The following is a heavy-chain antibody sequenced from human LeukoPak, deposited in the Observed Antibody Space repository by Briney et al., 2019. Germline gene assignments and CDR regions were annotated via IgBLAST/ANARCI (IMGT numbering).Heavy chain of an antibody. CDR3: VAGTGYSDFDY. J-gene: IGHJ4*02. D-gene: IGHD3-9*01. V-gene: IGHV3-15*01. Sequence: PGGSLRLSCAASGFTFSNAWMSWVSQAPGKGLEWVGRIKSKTDGGTIDYAAPVKGRFTISRDDSKNTLNLQMNSLKTEDTAVYYCVAGTGYSDFDYWGQGTLVTVFS. CDR2: IKSKTDGGTI. CDR1: GFTFSNAW.